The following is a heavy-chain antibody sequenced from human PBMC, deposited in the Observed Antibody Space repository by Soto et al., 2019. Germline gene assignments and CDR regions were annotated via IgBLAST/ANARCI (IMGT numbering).Heavy chain of an antibody. CDR1: GFICSSYD. J-gene: IGHJ3*02. Sequence: GSVRLSCAVSGFICSSYDMSWVRQAPGKGLEWVSTILVGGSPHYEDSVKGRFTISRDTSKNTVYLQMNSLTAGDTAVYYCAKATATSGGAFEIYGQGAMVTVSS. V-gene: IGHV3-23*01. CDR3: AKATATSGGAFEI. CDR2: ILVGGSP. D-gene: IGHD1-1*01.